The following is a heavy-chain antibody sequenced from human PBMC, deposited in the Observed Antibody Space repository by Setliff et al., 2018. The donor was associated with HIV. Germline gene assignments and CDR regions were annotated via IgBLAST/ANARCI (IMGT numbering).Heavy chain of an antibody. J-gene: IGHJ4*02. Sequence: SETLSLTCDVSGESLSGYYWAWIRQPPEKGLEWIGEINHSGNTNYNPSLVSRVSISVDTSMDQFSLKLRPVTAADTGVYYCARQAYFDSGGFYPAWVYWGQGTLVTVSS. CDR1: GESLSGYY. D-gene: IGHD3-22*01. CDR2: INHSGNT. CDR3: ARQAYFDSGGFYPAWVY. V-gene: IGHV4-34*01.